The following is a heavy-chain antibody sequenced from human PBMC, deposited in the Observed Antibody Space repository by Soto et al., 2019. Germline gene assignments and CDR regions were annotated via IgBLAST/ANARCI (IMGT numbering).Heavy chain of an antibody. Sequence: PSETLSLTCAVYGGSFSGYYWSWIRQPPGKGPEWIGEINHSGSTNYNPSLKSRVTISVDTSKNQFSLKLSSVTAADTAVYYCARGSASYYYHSRGYPSVHMFDYWGQGTLVTVYS. D-gene: IGHD3-22*01. CDR1: GGSFSGYY. V-gene: IGHV4-34*01. CDR2: INHSGST. CDR3: ARGSASYYYHSRGYPSVHMFDY. J-gene: IGHJ4*02.